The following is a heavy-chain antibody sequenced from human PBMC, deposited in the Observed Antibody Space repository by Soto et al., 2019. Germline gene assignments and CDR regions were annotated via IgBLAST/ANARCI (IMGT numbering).Heavy chain of an antibody. CDR1: GFTFSSYG. CDR2: IWYDGSNK. J-gene: IGHJ6*02. V-gene: IGHV3-33*01. Sequence: QVQLVESGGGVVQPGRSLRLSCAASGFTFSSYGMHWVRQAPGKGLEWAAVIWYDGSNKYYADSVKGRFTISRDNSKNTLYLQMNSLRAEDTAVYYCARGPYGDYDVYYGMDVWGQGTTVTVSS. D-gene: IGHD4-17*01. CDR3: ARGPYGDYDVYYGMDV.